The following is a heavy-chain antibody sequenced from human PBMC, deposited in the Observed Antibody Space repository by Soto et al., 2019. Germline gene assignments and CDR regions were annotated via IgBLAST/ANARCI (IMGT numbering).Heavy chain of an antibody. CDR1: GGSISSYY. CDR3: ARAVVAATLRWFDP. J-gene: IGHJ5*02. V-gene: IGHV4-59*01. Sequence: SETLSLTCTVSGGSISSYYWSWIRQPPGKGLEWIGYIYYSGSTNYNPSLKSRVTISVDTSKNQFSLKLSSVTAAVTAVYYCARAVVAATLRWFDPWGQGTLVTVSS. D-gene: IGHD2-15*01. CDR2: IYYSGST.